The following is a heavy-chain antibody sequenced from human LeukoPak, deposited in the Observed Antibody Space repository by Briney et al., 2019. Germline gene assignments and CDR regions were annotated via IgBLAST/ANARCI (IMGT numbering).Heavy chain of an antibody. V-gene: IGHV3-74*01. CDR3: ARAPSEVGGYYPEYFRH. Sequence: TGGSLRLSCEASGFTFSRYWMHWVRQAPGKGLVWVSRIKSDGKTNYADSVKGRFTVSRDDAKNTVSLQMNSLRADDTGVYYCARAPSEVGGYYPEYFRHWGQGTLVTVSS. CDR2: IKSDGKT. CDR1: GFTFSRYW. J-gene: IGHJ1*01. D-gene: IGHD3-3*01.